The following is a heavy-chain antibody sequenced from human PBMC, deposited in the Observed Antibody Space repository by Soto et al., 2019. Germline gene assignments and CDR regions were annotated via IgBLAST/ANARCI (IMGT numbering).Heavy chain of an antibody. J-gene: IGHJ4*02. CDR1: DGSISSGGYY. Sequence: QVQLQESGPGLVKPSQTLSLTCTVSDGSISSGGYYWSWIRQHPGKGLEWIGDIYYSGSTYYNPSLKSRVTISVDTSKIQFSLKLSSVTAAATAVYYWARSPFIYSGYVGPYDYWGQGSLVSVSS. D-gene: IGHD5-12*01. CDR3: ARSPFIYSGYVGPYDY. V-gene: IGHV4-31*03. CDR2: IYYSGST.